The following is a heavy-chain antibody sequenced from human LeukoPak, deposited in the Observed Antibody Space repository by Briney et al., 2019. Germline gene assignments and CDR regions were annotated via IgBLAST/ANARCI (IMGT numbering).Heavy chain of an antibody. CDR1: GGSISSYY. J-gene: IGHJ5*02. CDR2: IYYSGST. V-gene: IGHV4-59*12. Sequence: ASETLSLTCTVSGGSISSYYWSWIRQPPGKGLEWIGYIYYSGSTNYNPSLKSRVTISVDTSKNQFSLKLSSVTAADTAVYYCARSHSYNWNYSGWFDPWGQGTLVTVSS. CDR3: ARSHSYNWNYSGWFDP. D-gene: IGHD1-7*01.